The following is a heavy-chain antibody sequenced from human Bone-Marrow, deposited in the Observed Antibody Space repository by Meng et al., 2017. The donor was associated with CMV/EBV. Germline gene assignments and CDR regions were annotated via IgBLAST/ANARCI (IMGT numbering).Heavy chain of an antibody. CDR1: GGSISSYY. CDR2: TYHSGIS. Sequence: SETLSLTCTVSGGSISSYYWSWIRQPPGKGLEWLGTTYHSGISFFNPSLKSRLTMSVDTSKNQFSLRLSSVTAADTAMYYCVLSKGTALISNWGQGTPVTVSS. D-gene: IGHD2-8*01. V-gene: IGHV4-59*04. CDR3: VLSKGTALISN. J-gene: IGHJ4*02.